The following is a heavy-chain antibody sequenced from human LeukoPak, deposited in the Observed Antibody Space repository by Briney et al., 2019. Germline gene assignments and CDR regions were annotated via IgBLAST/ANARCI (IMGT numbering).Heavy chain of an antibody. Sequence: ASVKVSCKASGYTFTGYYMHWVRQAPGQGLEWMGWINPNSGGTNYAQKFQGWVTMTRDTSISTAYMELSRLRSDDTAVYYFARDLSYGGNSDETWFDPWGQGTLVTVSS. CDR1: GYTFTGYY. CDR3: ARDLSYGGNSDETWFDP. D-gene: IGHD4-23*01. J-gene: IGHJ5*02. V-gene: IGHV1-2*04. CDR2: INPNSGGT.